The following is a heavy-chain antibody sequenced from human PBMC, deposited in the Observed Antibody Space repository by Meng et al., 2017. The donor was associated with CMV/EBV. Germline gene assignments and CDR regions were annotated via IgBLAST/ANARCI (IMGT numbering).Heavy chain of an antibody. CDR1: EFTFSSYE. V-gene: IGHV3-48*03. D-gene: IGHD5-12*01. CDR3: ARDGSSGYEQIVGMDV. J-gene: IGHJ6*02. CDR2: ISSSGSTI. Sequence: GESLKISCAASEFTFSSYEMNWVRQAPGKGLEWVSYISSSGSTIYYADSVKGRFTISRDNAKNSLYLQMNSLRAEDTAVYYCARDGSSGYEQIVGMDVWGQGTTVTVSS.